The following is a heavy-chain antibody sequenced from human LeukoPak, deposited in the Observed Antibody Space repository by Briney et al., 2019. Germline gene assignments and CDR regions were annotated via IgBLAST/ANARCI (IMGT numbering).Heavy chain of an antibody. CDR3: ARATLRYFDWLADY. CDR1: GGSISSGDYY. V-gene: IGHV4-30-4*01. D-gene: IGHD3-9*01. Sequence: PSQTLSLTCTVSGGSISSGDYYWSWIRQPPGKGLEWIGYIYYSGSTYYNPSLKSRVTISVDTSKNQFSLKLSSVTAADTAVYYCARATLRYFDWLADYWGQGTLATVSS. J-gene: IGHJ4*02. CDR2: IYYSGST.